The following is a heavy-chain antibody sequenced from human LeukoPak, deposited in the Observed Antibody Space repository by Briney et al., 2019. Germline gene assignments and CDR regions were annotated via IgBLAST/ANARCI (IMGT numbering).Heavy chain of an antibody. CDR3: ARDLTIFLDYYGMDV. CDR1: GYTVSNSY. J-gene: IGHJ6*02. D-gene: IGHD3-9*01. CDR2: IYSGGTT. Sequence: PGGSLRLSCAASGYTVSNSYVSWVRQAPGKGLEWVSGIYSGGTTYYRDSVKGRFTISRDNSKNTLYLQMNSLRAEDTAVYYCARDLTIFLDYYGMDVWGQGTTVTVSS. V-gene: IGHV3-53*01.